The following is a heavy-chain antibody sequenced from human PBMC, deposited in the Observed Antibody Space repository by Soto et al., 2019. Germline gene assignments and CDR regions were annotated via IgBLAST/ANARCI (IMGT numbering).Heavy chain of an antibody. D-gene: IGHD2-2*01. CDR3: AKSPRDCSSTSCPMDYFDY. V-gene: IGHV3-23*01. CDR2: IRGSGTRT. J-gene: IGHJ4*02. Sequence: GSLRLSCAASGFTFSSYAMNWVRRAPGKGLEWVSVIRGSGTRTSYADSVKGRFAISRDNSKSTLYLQMNSLRADDTAVYYCAKSPRDCSSTSCPMDYFDYWGQGTLVTSPQ. CDR1: GFTFSSYA.